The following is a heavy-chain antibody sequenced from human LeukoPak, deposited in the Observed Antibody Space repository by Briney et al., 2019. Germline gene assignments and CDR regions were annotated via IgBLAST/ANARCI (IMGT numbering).Heavy chain of an antibody. D-gene: IGHD4-17*01. V-gene: IGHV3-48*04. CDR2: ISSSGSTI. J-gene: IGHJ3*02. Sequence: PGGSLRLSCAASGFTFSSYGMNWVRQAPGKGLEWVSYISSSGSTIYYADSVKGRFTITRDNAKNSLYLQMNSLRAEDTAVYYCARTPDYGDYVIAFDIWGQGTMVTVSS. CDR1: GFTFSSYG. CDR3: ARTPDYGDYVIAFDI.